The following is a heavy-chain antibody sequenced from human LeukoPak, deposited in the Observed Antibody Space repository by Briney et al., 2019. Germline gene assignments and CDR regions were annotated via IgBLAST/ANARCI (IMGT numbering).Heavy chain of an antibody. CDR3: ARAAPGIPSPAL. D-gene: IGHD6-13*01. Sequence: ASVKVSCKASGYTFTDYYMHWVRQAPGQGLEWMGWINPNSGGTNYAQKFQGRVTMTRDTSISTAYMELSSLRSEDTAVYYCARAAPGIPSPALWGQGTLVTVSS. J-gene: IGHJ4*02. CDR1: GYTFTDYY. CDR2: INPNSGGT. V-gene: IGHV1-2*02.